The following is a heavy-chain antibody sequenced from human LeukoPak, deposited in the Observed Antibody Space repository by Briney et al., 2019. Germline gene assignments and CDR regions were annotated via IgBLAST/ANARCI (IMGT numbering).Heavy chain of an antibody. Sequence: GESLKISCKGSGYSFTSYWIGWVRQMPGKGLEWMGIISPGDSDTRYSPSFQGQVTISADKSISTAYLQWSSLKASDTAMYYCARHHGYSYGQPYYYYYYYMDVWGKGTPVTVSS. CDR3: ARHHGYSYGQPYYYYYYYMDV. V-gene: IGHV5-51*01. CDR1: GYSFTSYW. D-gene: IGHD5-18*01. J-gene: IGHJ6*03. CDR2: ISPGDSDT.